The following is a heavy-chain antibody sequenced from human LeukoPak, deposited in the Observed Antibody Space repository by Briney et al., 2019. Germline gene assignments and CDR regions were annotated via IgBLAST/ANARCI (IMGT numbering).Heavy chain of an antibody. CDR2: ISSNGGST. CDR3: ARYCSSTSCRNKTNYYYYVMDV. J-gene: IGHJ6*02. V-gene: IGHV3-64*01. Sequence: GGSLRLSCAASGFTFSSYAMHWVRQAPGKGLEYVSAISSNGGSTYYANSVKGRFTISRDNSKNTLYLQMGSLRAEDMAVYYCARYCSSTSCRNKTNYYYYVMDVWGQGTTVTVSS. D-gene: IGHD2-2*01. CDR1: GFTFSSYA.